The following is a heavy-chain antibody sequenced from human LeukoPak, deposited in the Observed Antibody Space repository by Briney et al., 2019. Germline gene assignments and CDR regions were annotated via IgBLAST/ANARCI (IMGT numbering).Heavy chain of an antibody. J-gene: IGHJ5*02. V-gene: IGHV4-39*01. D-gene: IGHD3-22*01. CDR3: ASGPGYDNWFDP. CDR1: GGSISSSSDY. CDR2: IYYSGST. Sequence: SETLSLTCTVSGGSISSSSDYWGWIRQPPGKGLEWIGSIYYSGSTYYNPSLKSRVTISVDTSKNQFSLKLSSVTAADTAVYYCASGPGYDNWFDPWGPGTLVTVSS.